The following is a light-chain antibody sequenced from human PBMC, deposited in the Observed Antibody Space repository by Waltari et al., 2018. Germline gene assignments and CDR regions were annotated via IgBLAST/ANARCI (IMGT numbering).Light chain of an antibody. V-gene: IGLV4-69*01. Sequence: QLMLTQSPSASASLGASVKLTCTLSSGHSSYAIAWHQQQPEKGPRYLMKVNSDGSHIKGDGRPDRFSGSSSGAERYLTISSLQSEDEADYYCQTGGFGIWVFGGGTKLTVL. J-gene: IGLJ3*02. CDR1: SGHSSYA. CDR2: VNSDGSH. CDR3: QTGGFGIWV.